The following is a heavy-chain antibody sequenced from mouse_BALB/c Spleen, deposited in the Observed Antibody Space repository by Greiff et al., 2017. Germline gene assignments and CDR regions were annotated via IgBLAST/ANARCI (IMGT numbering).Heavy chain of an antibody. CDR1: GVDFSRYW. Sequence: AASGVDFSRYWMSWVRQAPGKGLEWIGEINPDSSTINYTPSLKDKFIISRDNAKNTLYLQMSKVRSEDTALYYCARPHRSWFAYWGQGTLVTVSA. V-gene: IGHV4-1*02. CDR2: INPDSSTI. J-gene: IGHJ3*01. D-gene: IGHD2-14*01. CDR3: ARPHRSWFAY.